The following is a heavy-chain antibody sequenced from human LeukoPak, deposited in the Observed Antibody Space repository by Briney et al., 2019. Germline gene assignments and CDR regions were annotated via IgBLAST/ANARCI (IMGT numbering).Heavy chain of an antibody. J-gene: IGHJ4*02. Sequence: SETLSLTCAVYGGSFSGYYYSWIRQPPGKGLEWIGEITDSGGTNYNPSLKSRVTISVDTSKNQFSLKLSSVTAADTAVYYCARGLEMMYWGQGTLVTVSS. D-gene: IGHD1-1*01. CDR2: ITDSGGT. V-gene: IGHV4-34*01. CDR1: GGSFSGYY. CDR3: ARGLEMMY.